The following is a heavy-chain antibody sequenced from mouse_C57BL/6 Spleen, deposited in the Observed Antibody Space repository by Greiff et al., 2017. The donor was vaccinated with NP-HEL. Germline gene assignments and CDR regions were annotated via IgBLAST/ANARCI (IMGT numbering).Heavy chain of an antibody. D-gene: IGHD2-10*02. V-gene: IGHV2-2*01. CDR3: ARRYGNFYAMDY. CDR1: GFSLTNYG. J-gene: IGHJ4*01. CDR2: IWSGGST. Sequence: VQRVESGPGLVQPSKSLSITCTVSGFSLTNYGVHWVRQSPGKGLEWLGVIWSGGSTDYNAAFISRLSISKDNSKSQVFFKMNSLQADDTAIYYCARRYGNFYAMDYWGQGTSVTVSS.